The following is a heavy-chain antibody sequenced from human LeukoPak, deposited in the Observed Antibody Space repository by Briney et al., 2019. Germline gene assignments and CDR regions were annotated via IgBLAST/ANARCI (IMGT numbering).Heavy chain of an antibody. CDR1: GGTFSSYA. CDR3: ARAFYRGSLFDY. D-gene: IGHD1-26*01. Sequence: SVKVSCKASGGTFSSYAISWVRQAPGQGLGWMGGIIPIFGTANYAQKFQGRVTITADESTSTACMELSSLRSEDTAVYYCARAFYRGSLFDYWGQGTLVTVSS. J-gene: IGHJ4*02. V-gene: IGHV1-69*13. CDR2: IIPIFGTA.